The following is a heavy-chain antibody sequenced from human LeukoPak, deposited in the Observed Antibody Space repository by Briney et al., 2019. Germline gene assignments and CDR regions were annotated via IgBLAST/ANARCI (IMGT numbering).Heavy chain of an antibody. Sequence: SETLSLTCTVSGGSISSYYWSWIRQPPGKGLEWIGYIYYSGSTNYNPSLKSRVTISVDTSKNQFSLKLSSVTAADTAVYYCARLPHYDFWSGSHPKDYWGQGTLVTVSS. CDR2: IYYSGST. CDR1: GGSISSYY. CDR3: ARLPHYDFWSGSHPKDY. D-gene: IGHD3-3*01. V-gene: IGHV4-59*12. J-gene: IGHJ4*02.